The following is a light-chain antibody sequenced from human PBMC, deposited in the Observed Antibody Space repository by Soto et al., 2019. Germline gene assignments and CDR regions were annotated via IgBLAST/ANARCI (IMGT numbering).Light chain of an antibody. Sequence: QSVVTQPPSASGTPGQRVTISCSGSSSNIGTNAVNWCQQLPGTAPRLLIYSNDQRPPGVPDRFSGSKSGTSASLGISGLQSEDEADYYCQSYDSSLSGSVVFGGGTKLTVL. J-gene: IGLJ2*01. CDR3: QSYDSSLSGSVV. CDR1: SSNIGTNA. V-gene: IGLV1-44*01. CDR2: SND.